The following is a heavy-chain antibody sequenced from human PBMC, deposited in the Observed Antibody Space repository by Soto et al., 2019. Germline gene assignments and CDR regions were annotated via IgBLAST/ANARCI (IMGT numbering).Heavy chain of an antibody. CDR3: ARDHEVRAFDI. J-gene: IGHJ3*02. CDR2: IIPILDIA. CDR1: GGTFSSYT. V-gene: IGHV1-69*04. Sequence: GASVKVSCKASGGTFSSYTISWVRQAPGQGLEWMGRIIPILDIANYAQKFQGRVTITADKSTSTAYMELSSLRSEDTAVYYCARDHEVRAFDIWGQGTMVTVSS.